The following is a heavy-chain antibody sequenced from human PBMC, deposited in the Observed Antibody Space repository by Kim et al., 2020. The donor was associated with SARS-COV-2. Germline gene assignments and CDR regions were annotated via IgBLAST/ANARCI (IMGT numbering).Heavy chain of an antibody. CDR3: AKAGTDGRHEALDI. Sequence: GGSLTLSCSASGFIFENFGMHWVRQAPGKGLKWVALASHDESNIQYSESVKGRFTISRDNSKKTLYLHLKRLRLEDTAIYFCAKAGTDGRHEALDIWGQGTLVVVS. J-gene: IGHJ3*02. V-gene: IGHV3-30*18. CDR1: GFIFENFG. D-gene: IGHD1-26*01. CDR2: ASHDESNI.